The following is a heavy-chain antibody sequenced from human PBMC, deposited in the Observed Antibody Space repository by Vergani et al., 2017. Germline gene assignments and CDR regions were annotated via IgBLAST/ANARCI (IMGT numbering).Heavy chain of an antibody. D-gene: IGHD2-21*02. CDR3: ARQYCSVDCYRPDYYYYGMDV. J-gene: IGHJ6*02. Sequence: QLQLQESSPGLVKPSETLSLTCTVSGGSISSSCYYWGWIRQPPGKGLEWIGTIYYSGSTYYNPSLKSRVTISVDTSKNQFSLKLSSVTAADTAVYYCARQYCSVDCYRPDYYYYGMDVWGQGTTVTFSS. V-gene: IGHV4-39*01. CDR1: GGSISSSCYY. CDR2: IYYSGST.